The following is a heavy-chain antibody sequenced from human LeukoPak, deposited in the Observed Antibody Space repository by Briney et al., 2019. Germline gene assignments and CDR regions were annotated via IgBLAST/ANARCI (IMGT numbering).Heavy chain of an antibody. CDR1: GYSFTSYW. J-gene: IGHJ4*02. CDR3: ASPDYYDSSGYSPGAGY. CDR2: IYPGDSDT. Sequence: GESLKISCKGSGYSFTSYWIGWVRQMPGKGLEWMGIIYPGDSDTRYSPSFQGRVTISADKSISTAYLQWSSLKASDTAMYYCASPDYYDSSGYSPGAGYWGQGTLVTVSS. V-gene: IGHV5-51*01. D-gene: IGHD3-22*01.